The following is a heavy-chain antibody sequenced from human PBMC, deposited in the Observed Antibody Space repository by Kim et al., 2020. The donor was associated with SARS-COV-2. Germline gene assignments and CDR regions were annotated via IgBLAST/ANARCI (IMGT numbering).Heavy chain of an antibody. D-gene: IGHD2-15*01. CDR1: GFTFSSYA. CDR2: IYSGGSST. Sequence: GGSLRLSCAASGFTFSSYAMSWVRQAPGKGLEWVSVIYSGGSSTYYADSVKGRFTISRDNSKNTLYLQMNSLRAEDTAVYYCAKDHGGNRPHYYGMDVWGQGTTVTVSS. CDR3: AKDHGGNRPHYYGMDV. J-gene: IGHJ6*02. V-gene: IGHV3-23*03.